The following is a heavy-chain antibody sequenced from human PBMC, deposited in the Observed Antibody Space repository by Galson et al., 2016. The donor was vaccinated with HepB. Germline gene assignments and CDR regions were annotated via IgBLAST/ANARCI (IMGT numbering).Heavy chain of an antibody. J-gene: IGHJ4*02. Sequence: SVKVSCKASGYTFTSYYMHWVRQAPGQGLEWMGIINPSGGSTSYAQNFRGRVTMTRDTSTSTVYMELSSLRSEDSAMYYCAREGATSIGGFGYWGQGTLVTVSS. CDR2: INPSGGST. CDR3: AREGATSIGGFGY. V-gene: IGHV1-46*01. D-gene: IGHD1-26*01. CDR1: GYTFTSYY.